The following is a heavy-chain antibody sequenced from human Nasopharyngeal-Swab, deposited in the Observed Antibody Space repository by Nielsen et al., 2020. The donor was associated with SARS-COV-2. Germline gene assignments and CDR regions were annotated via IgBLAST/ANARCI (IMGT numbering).Heavy chain of an antibody. D-gene: IGHD2-2*01. V-gene: IGHV1-2*02. CDR3: ARGDRRHCSSTSCYYYYYMDV. J-gene: IGHJ6*03. CDR1: GYTFTGYY. CDR2: INPNSGGT. Sequence: ASVKVSCKASGYTFTGYYMHWVRQAPGQGLEWMGWINPNSGGTNYAQKFQGRVTMTRDTSISTAYMELSRLRSDDTAVYYCARGDRRHCSSTSCYYYYYMDVWGKGTTVTVSS.